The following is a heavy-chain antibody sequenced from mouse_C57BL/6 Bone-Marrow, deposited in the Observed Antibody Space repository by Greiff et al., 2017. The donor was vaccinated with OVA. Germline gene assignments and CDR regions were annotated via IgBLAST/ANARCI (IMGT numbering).Heavy chain of an antibody. CDR1: GYTFTSYW. Sequence: QVQLQQPGAELVKPGASVKISCKASGYTFTSYWITWVKQRPGQGLEWIGDIYPGSGSTNYNEKFKSKATLTVDTSSSTAYMQLSSLTSEDSAVYYCARDYGSSPWFAYWGQGTLVTVSA. CDR2: IYPGSGST. J-gene: IGHJ3*01. D-gene: IGHD1-1*01. V-gene: IGHV1-55*01. CDR3: ARDYGSSPWFAY.